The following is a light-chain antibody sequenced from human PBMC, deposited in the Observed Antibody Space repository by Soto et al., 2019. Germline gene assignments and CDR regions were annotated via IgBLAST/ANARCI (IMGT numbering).Light chain of an antibody. V-gene: IGKV3-15*01. CDR1: QSVGIN. Sequence: VMTQSPAILSVSPGESATLSCRASQSVGINLAWYQQRPGRAPRLVIYGASSRATGFPARFSGSGSGTDFTLTISSLQSEDFAVYYCHQYNFWPGTFGQGPKLEIK. CDR2: GAS. CDR3: HQYNFWPGT. J-gene: IGKJ2*01.